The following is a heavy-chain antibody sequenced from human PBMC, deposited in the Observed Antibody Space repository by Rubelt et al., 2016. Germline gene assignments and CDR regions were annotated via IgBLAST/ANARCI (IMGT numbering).Heavy chain of an antibody. J-gene: IGHJ4*02. D-gene: IGHD6-19*01. CDR1: GFTVSSNY. CDR2: IYSGGST. Sequence: EVQLVESGGGLVQPGGSLRLSCAASGFTVSSNYMSWVRQAPGKGLEWVSVIYSGGSTYYADSVKGRFTISRDNSKNTLYLQMNSLRAEDTAVYYCAREAYSSGWICDYWGQGTLVTVSS. V-gene: IGHV3-66*01. CDR3: AREAYSSGWICDY.